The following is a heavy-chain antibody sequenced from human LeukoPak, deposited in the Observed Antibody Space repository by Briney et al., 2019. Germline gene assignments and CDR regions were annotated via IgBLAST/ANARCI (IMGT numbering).Heavy chain of an antibody. CDR2: IRGSGSGSGSGV. V-gene: IGHV3-48*04. D-gene: IGHD5-24*01. J-gene: IGHJ4*02. CDR1: GFTFSDYP. Sequence: GGSLRLSCAASGFTFSDYPMNWVRQAPGKGLEWISNIRGSGSGSGSGVYYADSVRGRFTISRGNAGNSVYLQMHGLRAEDTAVYFCARGEHKATITGLDSWGQGTLVTVSS. CDR3: ARGEHKATITGLDS.